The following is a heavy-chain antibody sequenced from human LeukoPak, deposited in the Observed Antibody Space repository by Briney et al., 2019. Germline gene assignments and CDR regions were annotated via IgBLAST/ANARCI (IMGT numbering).Heavy chain of an antibody. CDR2: ISFDGSNK. CDR1: GFTFSSYG. J-gene: IGHJ4*02. CDR3: AKVWVGELSPPDY. V-gene: IGHV3-30*18. D-gene: IGHD3-10*01. Sequence: GGSLRLSCAASGFTFSSYGMHWVRQAPGKGLEWVAVISFDGSNKYYADSVKGRFTISRDNSKNTLYLQMNSLRAEDTAVYYCAKVWVGELSPPDYWGQGTLVTVSS.